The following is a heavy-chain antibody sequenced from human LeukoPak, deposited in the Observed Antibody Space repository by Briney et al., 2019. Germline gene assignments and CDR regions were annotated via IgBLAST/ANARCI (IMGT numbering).Heavy chain of an antibody. D-gene: IGHD4-17*01. CDR2: IYSGDNT. CDR3: AGHGDVYYYYAMDV. J-gene: IGHJ6*02. V-gene: IGHV3-66*04. Sequence: PGGSLRLSCAASGFTVSSNYMSWVRQAPGKGLEWVSIIYSGDNTYYADSVKGRFTISRDNSKNTLYLQMNSLRAEDTAVYYCAGHGDVYYYYAMDVWGQGTTVTVSS. CDR1: GFTVSSNY.